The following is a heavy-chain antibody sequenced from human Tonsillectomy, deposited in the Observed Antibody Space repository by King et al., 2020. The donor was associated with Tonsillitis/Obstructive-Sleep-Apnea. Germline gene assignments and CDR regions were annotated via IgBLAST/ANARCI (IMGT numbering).Heavy chain of an antibody. CDR2: IGSSDSTL. CDR1: GFIFRSYE. CDR3: AREPISGSYHISLDY. D-gene: IGHD1-26*01. V-gene: IGHV3-48*03. Sequence: EVQLVESGGGLVQPGGSLRLSCAASGFIFRSYEINWVRQAPGKGLEWVAYIGSSDSTLYYADSVKGRFTISRDNAKNSLYLQMDGLTVEDTAVYYCAREPISGSYHISLDYWGQGTLVTVSS. J-gene: IGHJ4*02.